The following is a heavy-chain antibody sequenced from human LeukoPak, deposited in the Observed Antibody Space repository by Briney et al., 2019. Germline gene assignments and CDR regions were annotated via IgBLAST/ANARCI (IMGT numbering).Heavy chain of an antibody. CDR2: IYGGGST. CDR1: GFTVSSYY. CDR3: ARARSWPEHAFDI. D-gene: IGHD5-24*01. J-gene: IGHJ3*02. Sequence: GGSLRLSCAASGFTVSSYYMSWVRQTPEKGLEWVSIIYGGGSTYYADSVKGRFTISRDNSKNTLFLQMNSLRAEDTAVFFCARARSWPEHAFDIWGQGTMVTVSS. V-gene: IGHV3-53*01.